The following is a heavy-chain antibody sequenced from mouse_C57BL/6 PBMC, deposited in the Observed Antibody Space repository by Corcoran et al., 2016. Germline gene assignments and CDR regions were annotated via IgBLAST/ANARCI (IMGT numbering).Heavy chain of an antibody. CDR3: ARDGSSFFWYFGV. J-gene: IGHJ1*01. Sequence: QIQLVQAGPEPKKHGATAKISCKASGYTLTTYGMSWGKQAPGKGLKWMGWINTYSGVPTYDDDFKGRFAFSLETSASTAYLQINNLKNEDTATYFCARDGSSFFWYFGVCRAGTTFTTSS. V-gene: IGHV9-3*01. CDR2: INTYSGVP. CDR1: GYTLTTYG. D-gene: IGHD1-1*01.